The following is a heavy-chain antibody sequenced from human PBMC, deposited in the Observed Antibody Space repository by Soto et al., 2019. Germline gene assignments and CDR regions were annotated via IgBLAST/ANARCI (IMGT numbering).Heavy chain of an antibody. Sequence: GASVKVSCKASGYTFTSYGISWVRQAPGQGLEWMGWISAYNGNTNYAQKLQGRVTMTTDTSTSTAYMELRSLRSDDTAVYYCARDPDYDFWSGYRSADYFDYWGQGTLVTVSS. CDR2: ISAYNGNT. D-gene: IGHD3-3*01. V-gene: IGHV1-18*01. J-gene: IGHJ4*02. CDR1: GYTFTSYG. CDR3: ARDPDYDFWSGYRSADYFDY.